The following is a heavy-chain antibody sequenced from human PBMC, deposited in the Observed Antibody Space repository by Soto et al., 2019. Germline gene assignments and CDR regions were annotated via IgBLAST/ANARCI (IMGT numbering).Heavy chain of an antibody. J-gene: IGHJ4*02. Sequence: SETLSLTCTVSGGSISSGGYYWSWIRQHPGKGLEWIGYIYYSGSTYYNPSLKSRVTISVDTSKNQFSLKLSSVTAADTAVYYCARVINPLSGFDYWGQGTLVTVSS. D-gene: IGHD3-10*01. CDR1: GGSISSGGYY. CDR3: ARVINPLSGFDY. CDR2: IYYSGST. V-gene: IGHV4-31*03.